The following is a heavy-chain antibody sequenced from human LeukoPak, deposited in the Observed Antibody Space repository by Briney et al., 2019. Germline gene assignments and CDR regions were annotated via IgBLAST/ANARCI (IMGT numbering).Heavy chain of an antibody. CDR3: ARGSAPWFGELYLLDY. J-gene: IGHJ4*02. CDR2: ISYDGSNK. V-gene: IGHV3-30*03. D-gene: IGHD3-10*01. CDR1: GFTFSSYG. Sequence: GGSLRLSCAAPGFTFSSYGMHWVRQAPGKGLEWVAVISYDGSNKYYADSVKGRFTISRDNSKNTLYLQMNSLRAEDTAVYYCARGSAPWFGELYLLDYWGQGTLVTVSS.